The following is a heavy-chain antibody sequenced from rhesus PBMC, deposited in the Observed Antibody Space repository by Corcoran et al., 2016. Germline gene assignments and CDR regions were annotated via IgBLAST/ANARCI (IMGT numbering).Heavy chain of an antibody. Sequence: QVQLQESGPGLVKPSETLSLTCTVSGTSIRSYYWSWIRQSPAKGLEWIGRSSGSGGSTDYNPSLKSRVTISTDTSENQISLKLDSMTTADTAVYFCARDRAVTRPFDYWGQGVLVTISS. J-gene: IGHJ4*01. CDR2: SSGSGGST. V-gene: IGHV4-173*01. CDR1: GTSIRSYY. D-gene: IGHD4-23*01. CDR3: ARDRAVTRPFDY.